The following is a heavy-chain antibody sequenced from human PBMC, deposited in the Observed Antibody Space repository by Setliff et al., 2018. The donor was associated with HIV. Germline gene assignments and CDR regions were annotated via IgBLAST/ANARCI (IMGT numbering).Heavy chain of an antibody. V-gene: IGHV1-18*01. J-gene: IGHJ4*02. Sequence: ASVKVSCKASGYTFTSYGISWVRQAPGQGLEWMGWISAYNGNTNYAQKLQGRVTMTTDTSTSTAYMELRGLRADDTAVYYCARVGILLWFGELTEAPLDYWGQGTLVTVSS. CDR3: ARVGILLWFGELTEAPLDY. CDR2: ISAYNGNT. CDR1: GYTFTSYG. D-gene: IGHD3-10*01.